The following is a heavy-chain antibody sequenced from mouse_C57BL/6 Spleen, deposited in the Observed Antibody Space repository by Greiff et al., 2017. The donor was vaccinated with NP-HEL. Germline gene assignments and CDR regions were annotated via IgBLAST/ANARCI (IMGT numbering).Heavy chain of an antibody. J-gene: IGHJ4*01. CDR3: ARGKYYYGSSLYAMDY. CDR2: IYPGDGDT. D-gene: IGHD1-1*01. Sequence: VQLQQSGPELVKPGASVKISCKASGYAFSSSWMNWVKQRPGKGLEWIGRIYPGDGDTNYNGKFKGKATLTADKSSSTAYMQLSSLTSEDSAVYFCARGKYYYGSSLYAMDYWGQGTSVTVSS. CDR1: GYAFSSSW. V-gene: IGHV1-82*01.